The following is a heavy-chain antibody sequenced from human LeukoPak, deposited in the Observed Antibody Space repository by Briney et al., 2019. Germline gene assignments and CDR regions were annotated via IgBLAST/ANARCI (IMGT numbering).Heavy chain of an antibody. CDR3: ARVNLDYGGNPNDY. CDR2: IWYDGSNK. D-gene: IGHD4-23*01. J-gene: IGHJ4*02. Sequence: GGSLRLSCAASGFTFSSYGMHWVRQAPGKGLEWVAVIWYDGSNKYYADSVKGRFTISRDNSKNTLYLQMNSLRAEDTAVYYCARVNLDYGGNPNDYRGQGTLVTVSS. CDR1: GFTFSSYG. V-gene: IGHV3-33*01.